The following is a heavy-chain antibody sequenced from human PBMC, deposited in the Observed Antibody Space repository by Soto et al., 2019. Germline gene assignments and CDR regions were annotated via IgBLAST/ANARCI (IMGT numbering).Heavy chain of an antibody. CDR2: ISAYNGNT. Sequence: ASVKVSCKASGYTFTSYGISWVRQAPGQGLEWMGWISAYNGNTNYAQKLQGRVTMTTDTSTSTAYMELRSLRSDDTAVYYCARDEGVDSSSSGWFDPWGQGTLVTVSS. V-gene: IGHV1-18*01. CDR3: ARDEGVDSSSSGWFDP. J-gene: IGHJ5*02. CDR1: GYTFTSYG. D-gene: IGHD6-6*01.